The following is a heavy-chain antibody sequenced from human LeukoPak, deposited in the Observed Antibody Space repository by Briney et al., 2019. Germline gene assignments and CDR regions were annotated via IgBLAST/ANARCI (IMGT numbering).Heavy chain of an antibody. V-gene: IGHV3-30*02. CDR3: TRSSFGVIRGYYFDY. CDR2: IRFDGSNK. J-gene: IGHJ4*02. D-gene: IGHD6-13*01. Sequence: PGGSLRLSCAASGFTFSSYGMHWVRQAPGKGLEWVAFIRFDGSNKYYADSVKGRFTISRDNSKNTLYLQMNSLRAEDTAVYYCTRSSFGVIRGYYFDYWGQGTLVTVSS. CDR1: GFTFSSYG.